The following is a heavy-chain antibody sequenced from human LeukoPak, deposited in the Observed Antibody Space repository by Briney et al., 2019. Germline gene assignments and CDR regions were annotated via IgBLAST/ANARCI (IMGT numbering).Heavy chain of an antibody. V-gene: IGHV4-34*01. Sequence: PSETLSLTCAVYGGSFSGYYWSWIRQPPGKGLEWIGEINHSGSTNYNPSLKSRVTISVDTSKDQFSLKLSSVTAADTAVYYCARVLSGSYRTFSFDYWGQGTLVPVSS. CDR1: GGSFSGYY. J-gene: IGHJ4*02. D-gene: IGHD1-26*01. CDR3: ARVLSGSYRTFSFDY. CDR2: INHSGST.